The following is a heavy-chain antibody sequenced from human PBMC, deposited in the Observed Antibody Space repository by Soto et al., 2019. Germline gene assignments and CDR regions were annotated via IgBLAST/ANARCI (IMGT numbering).Heavy chain of an antibody. CDR3: AREARGAIAVAGTPEADY. Sequence: EVQLVESGGGLVQPGGSLRLSCAASGFTFSSYSMNWVRQAPGKGLEWVSYISSSSSTIYYADSVKGRFTISRDNAKNSLYLQMNSLRDEDTAVYYCAREARGAIAVAGTPEADYWGQGTPVTVSP. J-gene: IGHJ4*02. V-gene: IGHV3-48*02. D-gene: IGHD6-19*01. CDR2: ISSSSSTI. CDR1: GFTFSSYS.